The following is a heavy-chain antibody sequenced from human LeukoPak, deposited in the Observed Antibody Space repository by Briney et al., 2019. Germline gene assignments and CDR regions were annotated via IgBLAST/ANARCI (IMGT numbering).Heavy chain of an antibody. CDR2: ISAYNGNT. Sequence: ASVKVSCKASGYTFTSYGISWVRQAPGQGLEWMGWISAYNGNTNYAQKLQGRVTMTTDTSTSTAYMELRSLRSDDTAVYYCARDMLYCSSTSCFLGYYYYYMDVWGKGTTATVSS. D-gene: IGHD2-2*01. J-gene: IGHJ6*03. CDR3: ARDMLYCSSTSCFLGYYYYYMDV. CDR1: GYTFTSYG. V-gene: IGHV1-18*01.